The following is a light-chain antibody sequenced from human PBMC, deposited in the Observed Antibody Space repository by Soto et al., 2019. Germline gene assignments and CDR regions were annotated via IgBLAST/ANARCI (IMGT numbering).Light chain of an antibody. J-gene: IGKJ1*01. CDR2: GAS. CDR3: QQRTRWPMT. V-gene: IGKV3D-20*02. CDR1: QSVSSSY. Sequence: EIVLTQSPGTLSLSPWEIATLSCRASQSVSSSYLAWYQQKPGQAPRLLIYGASSRATGIPDRFSGSGSGTDFTLTISRLEPEDFAVYYCQQRTRWPMTFGQGTKVDIK.